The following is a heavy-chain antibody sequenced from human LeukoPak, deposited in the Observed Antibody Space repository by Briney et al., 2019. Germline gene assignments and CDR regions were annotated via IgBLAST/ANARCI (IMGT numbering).Heavy chain of an antibody. D-gene: IGHD6-19*01. V-gene: IGHV4-4*07. Sequence: PSETLSLTCTVSGGSISNNYWTWIRQPAGKGLEYIGRIYSSGSTHYNPSLKSRVTMSVDTSKNQFSLKLTSVTVADTALYYCARDRGFSSGHGGWFDPWGQGTLVTLSS. CDR1: GGSISNNY. CDR2: IYSSGST. CDR3: ARDRGFSSGHGGWFDP. J-gene: IGHJ5*02.